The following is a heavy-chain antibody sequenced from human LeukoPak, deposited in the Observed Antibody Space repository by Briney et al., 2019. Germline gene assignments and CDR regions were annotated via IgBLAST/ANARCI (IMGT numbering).Heavy chain of an antibody. V-gene: IGHV3-30*03. Sequence: PGGSLRLSCAASGFSFSSYGMHWVRQAPGKGLEWVAVMSQDGRTALYIDSLKGRFIISKDTSTDTVYLQMNSLRVEDTAVYYCARDPKVGSPDYFDYWGQGTLVTVSP. J-gene: IGHJ4*02. D-gene: IGHD3-16*01. CDR3: ARDPKVGSPDYFDY. CDR1: GFSFSSYG. CDR2: MSQDGRTA.